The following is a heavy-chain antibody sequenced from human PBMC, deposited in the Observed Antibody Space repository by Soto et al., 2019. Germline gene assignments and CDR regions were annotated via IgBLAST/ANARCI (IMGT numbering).Heavy chain of an antibody. CDR3: XXXXXXXXXXXXXXXXDD. J-gene: IGHJ4*02. V-gene: IGHV3-30*03. CDR1: DFTFSDYV. Sequence: QVQLVESGGGVVQPGRSLRLSCAASDFTFSDYVXXXXXXXXXXXXXXXXXISYDGNYKYYADPVKGRFTISRDTSKXXXXXXXXXXXXXXXXXXXXXXXXXXXXXXXXXXXXDDWGQGTLVTVSS. CDR2: ISYDGNYK.